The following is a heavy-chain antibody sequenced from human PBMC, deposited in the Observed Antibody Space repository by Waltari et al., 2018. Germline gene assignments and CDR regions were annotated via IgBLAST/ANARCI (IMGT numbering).Heavy chain of an antibody. Sequence: QVQLQESGPGLVKPSETLSLTCTVSGGSISSHYWSWIRQPPGKGLEWIGYIYYSGSTNYTPSLKSRVTISVDPSKNQFPLKLSSVTAADTAVYYCAGVYSSGLFAYWGQG. CDR3: AGVYSSGLFAY. CDR2: IYYSGST. V-gene: IGHV4-59*11. J-gene: IGHJ4*02. CDR1: GGSISSHY. D-gene: IGHD6-19*01.